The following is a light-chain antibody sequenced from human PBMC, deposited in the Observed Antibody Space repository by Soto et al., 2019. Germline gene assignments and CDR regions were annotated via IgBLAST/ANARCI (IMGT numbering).Light chain of an antibody. CDR3: SSYTSSSSPYV. J-gene: IGLJ1*01. CDR2: QVT. CDR1: SSDVGTYNY. Sequence: QSALTQPASVSGSPGQSITISCTGTSSDVGTYNYVSWYLQHPGNAPKLIIYQVTNRPSGVSNRFSGSKSGHTASLTISGLQAEDESYFYCSSYTSSSSPYVFGTGTKLTVL. V-gene: IGLV2-14*01.